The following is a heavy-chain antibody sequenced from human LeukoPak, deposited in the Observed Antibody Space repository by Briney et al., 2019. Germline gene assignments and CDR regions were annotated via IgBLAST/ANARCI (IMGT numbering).Heavy chain of an antibody. V-gene: IGHV5-51*01. CDR3: ARRQGCSSTSCPPDS. CDR1: GYSFSNYW. Sequence: GESLKISCKASGYSFSNYWIGWVRQVPGKGLEWMGIIYPGDSDTRYSPSFQGQVTISADKSINTAYLQWSSLKASDTAMYYCARRQGCSSTSCPPDSWGQGTLVTVSS. CDR2: IYPGDSDT. D-gene: IGHD2-2*01. J-gene: IGHJ4*02.